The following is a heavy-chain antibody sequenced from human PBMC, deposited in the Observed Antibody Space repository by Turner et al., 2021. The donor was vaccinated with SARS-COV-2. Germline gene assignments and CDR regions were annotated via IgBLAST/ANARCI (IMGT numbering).Heavy chain of an antibody. CDR1: GFTFSSYA. CDR3: AKDEYGDYGVGDY. D-gene: IGHD4-17*01. J-gene: IGHJ4*02. Sequence: EVHMLESGGGLVQPGWSLSLSCAASGFTFSSYAMSWVRQAPGKGLEWVSAISGSGVSTYYADSVKGRFTISRDNSKNTLYLQMNSLRAEDTAVYYCAKDEYGDYGVGDYWGQGTLVTVSS. V-gene: IGHV3-23*01. CDR2: ISGSGVST.